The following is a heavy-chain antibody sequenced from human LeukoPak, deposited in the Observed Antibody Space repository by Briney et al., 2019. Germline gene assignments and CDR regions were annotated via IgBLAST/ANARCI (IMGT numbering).Heavy chain of an antibody. D-gene: IGHD3-22*01. CDR3: AKVLTLIVVVDY. Sequence: GGSLRLSCAASGFTFSSYAMSWVRRAPGKGLEWVSGISGGGGSTYYADSVKGRFTISRDNSRNTLYLQMNSLRAEDTAVYYCAKVLTLIVVVDYWGQGTLVTVSS. CDR1: GFTFSSYA. J-gene: IGHJ4*02. V-gene: IGHV3-23*01. CDR2: ISGGGGST.